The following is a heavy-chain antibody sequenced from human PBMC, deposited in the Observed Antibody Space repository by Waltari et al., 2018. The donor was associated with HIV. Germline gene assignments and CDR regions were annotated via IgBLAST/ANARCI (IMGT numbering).Heavy chain of an antibody. V-gene: IGHV3-21*04. CDR2: SRSGNNEK. Sequence: DVYLVESGGGVVTTGGSIRLTCEASGFEFRHYSLNWVRQSPMRGLEWVAVSRSGNNEKNYLDSVRGRFVISRDNSESSVYLQMDSLREEDTATYFCVRDDPGYGPIDFWGQGTLVTV. CDR3: VRDDPGYGPIDF. CDR1: GFEFRHYS. J-gene: IGHJ4*02. D-gene: IGHD3-10*01.